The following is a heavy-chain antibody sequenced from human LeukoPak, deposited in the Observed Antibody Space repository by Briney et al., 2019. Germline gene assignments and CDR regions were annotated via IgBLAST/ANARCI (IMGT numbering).Heavy chain of an antibody. CDR2: ISGNGGRT. D-gene: IGHD4-17*01. Sequence: GGSLRLSCAASGITVSSYAMTWVRQAPGKGLEWVSSISGNGGRTLYADSVKGRFTISRDNFKNTLYLQMNSLRAEDTAVYHCAKDPNGDYIGAFDMWGQGTMVTVSS. CDR3: AKDPNGDYIGAFDM. V-gene: IGHV3-23*01. J-gene: IGHJ3*02. CDR1: GITVSSYA.